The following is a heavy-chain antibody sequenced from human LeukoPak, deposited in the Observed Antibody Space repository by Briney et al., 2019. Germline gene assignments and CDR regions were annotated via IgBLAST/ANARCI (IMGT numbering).Heavy chain of an antibody. Sequence: GGSLRLSCAASGFTFSSYEMSWVRQAPGKGLEWVSYISSSGGTKYYADSVKGRITISRDNAKNSLYLQMNSLRGEDTAIYYCSREGRPGAPWGGMDVWGQGTTVTVS. CDR3: SREGRPGAPWGGMDV. CDR2: ISSSGGTK. J-gene: IGHJ6*02. D-gene: IGHD7-27*01. CDR1: GFTFSSYE. V-gene: IGHV3-48*03.